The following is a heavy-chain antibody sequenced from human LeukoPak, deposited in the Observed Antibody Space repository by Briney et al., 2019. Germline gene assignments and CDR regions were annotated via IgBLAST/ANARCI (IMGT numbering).Heavy chain of an antibody. Sequence: GGSLRLSCAASGFTFNAYNMNWIRQAPGKGLEWIAYISGSGTTIYYADSVKGRFTIFRDNAKKSLYLQMDSLRAEDAAVYFCAREGDDLSWFDPWGQGTLVTVSS. CDR1: GFTFNAYN. D-gene: IGHD1-1*01. J-gene: IGHJ5*02. CDR3: AREGDDLSWFDP. V-gene: IGHV3-48*01. CDR2: ISGSGTTI.